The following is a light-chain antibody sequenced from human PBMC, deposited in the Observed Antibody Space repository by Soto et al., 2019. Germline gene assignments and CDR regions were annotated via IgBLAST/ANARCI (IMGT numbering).Light chain of an antibody. CDR3: QQYNGYSRT. J-gene: IGKJ1*01. V-gene: IGKV1-5*01. CDR1: QSIGDS. Sequence: DIQMTQSPSTLSASVGDRVTITCRASQSIGDSLAWYQQKPWKAPYLLISDVSSLERGVPSRFSGSGSGTEFTLTISSMQPYDFETFYCQQYNGYSRTFGQGTKVEI. CDR2: DVS.